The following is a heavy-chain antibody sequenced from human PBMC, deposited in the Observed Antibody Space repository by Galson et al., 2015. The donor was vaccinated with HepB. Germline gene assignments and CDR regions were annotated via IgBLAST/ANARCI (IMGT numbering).Heavy chain of an antibody. V-gene: IGHV3-23*01. D-gene: IGHD6-19*01. Sequence: SLRLSCAASGFIFSTYAMSWVRQTPGKGLEWVSAISGSGANTYYADSVKGRFTISRDNSKNTLYLQMNRLRAEDTAVYYCAKGRQWLVQAPVTPYDSWGQGTQVTVSS. CDR2: ISGSGANT. J-gene: IGHJ4*02. CDR1: GFIFSTYA. CDR3: AKGRQWLVQAPVTPYDS.